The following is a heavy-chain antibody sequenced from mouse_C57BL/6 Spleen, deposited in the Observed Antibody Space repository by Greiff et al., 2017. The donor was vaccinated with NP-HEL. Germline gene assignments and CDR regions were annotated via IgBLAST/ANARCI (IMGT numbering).Heavy chain of an antibody. Sequence: VQLQQSGPGLVQPSQSLSITCTVSGFSLTSYGVHWVRQSPGKGLEWLGVIWSGGSTDYNAAFISRLSISKDNSKSQVFFKMNSLQADDTAIYYCARGFWVITTVVATDAMDYWGQGTSVTVSS. CDR1: GFSLTSYG. J-gene: IGHJ4*01. D-gene: IGHD1-1*01. CDR3: ARGFWVITTVVATDAMDY. CDR2: IWSGGST. V-gene: IGHV2-2*01.